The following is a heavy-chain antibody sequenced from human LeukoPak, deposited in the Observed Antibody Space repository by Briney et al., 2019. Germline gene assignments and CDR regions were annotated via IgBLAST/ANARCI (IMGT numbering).Heavy chain of an antibody. CDR3: ARMYYYDSSGHYSWYFDL. Sequence: SATLSLTCTVSAGSISSYYWSWIRQRPGKGLEWIGYIYYSGSTNYNPSLKSRVSISVDTSKNKFSLKLSSVTAADTAVNYCARMYYYDSSGHYSWYFDLWGRGTLVTVCS. D-gene: IGHD3-22*01. CDR2: IYYSGST. J-gene: IGHJ2*01. V-gene: IGHV4-59*01. CDR1: AGSISSYY.